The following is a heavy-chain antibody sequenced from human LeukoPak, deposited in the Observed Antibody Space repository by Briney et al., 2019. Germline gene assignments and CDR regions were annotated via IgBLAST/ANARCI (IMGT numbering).Heavy chain of an antibody. CDR3: ATPMFRGVIGDDYYGMDV. CDR1: GSTLTKLS. D-gene: IGHD3-10*01. V-gene: IGHV1-24*01. J-gene: IGHJ6*04. Sequence: ASVKVSCKVSGSTLTKLSVHWVRQTPGKGLEWMGGFDPEDGETINGQKFQGRVTMTEDTSTDTAYMELSSLRSEDTAVYYCATPMFRGVIGDDYYGMDVWGKGTTVTVSS. CDR2: FDPEDGET.